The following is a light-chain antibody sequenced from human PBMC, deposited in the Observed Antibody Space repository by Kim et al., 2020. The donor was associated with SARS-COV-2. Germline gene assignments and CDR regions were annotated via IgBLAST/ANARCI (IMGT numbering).Light chain of an antibody. CDR2: GAS. V-gene: IGKV3-15*01. J-gene: IGKJ2*01. CDR3: QQKNTWPRT. Sequence: VSPGERAIRACRASQNGSNKLAWYQQKHGQAPRLLFKGASTRATGSPAKFSGSGSGTEFSFNISSLRSEEFAVYYCQQKNTWPRTFGQGTKLEI. CDR1: QNGSNK.